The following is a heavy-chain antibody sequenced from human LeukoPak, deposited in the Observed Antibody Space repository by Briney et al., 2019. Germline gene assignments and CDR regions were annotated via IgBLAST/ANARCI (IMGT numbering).Heavy chain of an antibody. D-gene: IGHD3-22*01. V-gene: IGHV4-59*01. CDR3: ARGYYDSRGYSNAFDL. CDR1: GASISSSY. Sequence: PSETLSLTCTVSGASISSSYWSWTRQPPGKGLEWIGYIYYSGTTNYNPSLKSRVTISVDTSKNQFSLKLSSVTAADTALYYCARGYYDSRGYSNAFDLWGQGTMVIVSS. CDR2: IYYSGTT. J-gene: IGHJ3*01.